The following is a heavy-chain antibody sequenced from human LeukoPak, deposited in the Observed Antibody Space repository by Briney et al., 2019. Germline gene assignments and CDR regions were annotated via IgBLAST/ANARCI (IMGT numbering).Heavy chain of an antibody. V-gene: IGHV1-2*02. J-gene: IGHJ6*02. CDR1: GYTFTGYY. Sequence: ASVKVSCKASGYTFTGYYMHWVRQAPGQGLEWMGWINPNSGGTNYAQKFQGRVTMTRDTSISTAYMELSRLRSDDTAVYYCARKGPIVVVPAAIGDYYYYGMDVWGQGTTVTVSS. CDR2: INPNSGGT. D-gene: IGHD2-2*02. CDR3: ARKGPIVVVPAAIGDYYYYGMDV.